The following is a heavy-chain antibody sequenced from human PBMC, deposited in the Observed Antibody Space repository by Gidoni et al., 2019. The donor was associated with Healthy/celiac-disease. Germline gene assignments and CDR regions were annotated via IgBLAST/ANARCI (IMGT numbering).Heavy chain of an antibody. D-gene: IGHD5-12*01. CDR2: IYYSGST. J-gene: IGHJ4*02. CDR3: ARSLGAGWLQPFDY. Sequence: QVQLPESGPGLVKPSENLSPNCPVPGGPISCYYWTWTRPPPGQGLECIGYIYYSGSTKYNPSLKSRVTISVDTSKNQFSLKLSSVTAADTAVYYCARSLGAGWLQPFDYWGQGTLVTVSS. CDR1: GGPISCYY. V-gene: IGHV4-59*08.